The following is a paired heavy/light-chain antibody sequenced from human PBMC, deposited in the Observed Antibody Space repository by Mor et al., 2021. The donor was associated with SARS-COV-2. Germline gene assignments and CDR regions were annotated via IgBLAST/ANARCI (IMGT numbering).Heavy chain of an antibody. Sequence: QVQLVQSGAEVEKPGASVKLSCKASADTFSNYYIHWVRQAPGQGLEWMAMIIPSNGGTIYAQRLQGRASLTRDTTTNTVYMELSSLRSEDTAVYYCAREVVRALKKFDDWGQGTPVTVSS. D-gene: IGHD6-6*01. J-gene: IGHJ4*02. CDR3: AREVVRALKKFDD. CDR1: ADTFSNYY. V-gene: IGHV1-46*01. CDR2: IIPSNGGT.
Light chain of an antibody. J-gene: IGLJ1*01. CDR1: SSDVGGYDY. CDR2: DVT. V-gene: IGLV2-11*01. CDR3: CSYAGSFTHYV. Sequence: QSALTQPRSVSGSPGQSVTISCAGTSSDVGGYDYVSWYQQHPGKGPRLIIYDVTKRPSGVPDRFSGSKSGNTASLTISGLQTEDEADYYCCSYAGSFTHYVFGTGTDVTVL.